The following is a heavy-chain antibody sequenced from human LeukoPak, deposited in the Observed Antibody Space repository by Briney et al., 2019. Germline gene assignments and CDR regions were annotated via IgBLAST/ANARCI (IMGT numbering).Heavy chain of an antibody. CDR2: IYYIGST. Sequence: PSETLSLTCTVSGGSISSGGYYWSWVRQPPGKGLEWIGYIYYIGSTSYNPSLKSRVTISVDTSKNQFSLRLSSVTAADTAVYYCARRLPGYYYYMDVWGQGTTVTVSS. D-gene: IGHD2-15*01. V-gene: IGHV4-61*08. CDR1: GGSISSGGYY. CDR3: ARRLPGYYYYMDV. J-gene: IGHJ6*02.